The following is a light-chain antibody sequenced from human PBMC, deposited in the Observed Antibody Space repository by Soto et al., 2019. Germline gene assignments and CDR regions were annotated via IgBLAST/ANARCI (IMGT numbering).Light chain of an antibody. J-gene: IGLJ1*01. CDR2: DVS. Sequence: SVLPQPSSVSGSPGQSIAISSTGTSSDVGAYNYVSWYQQYPGKAPKLVIFDVSYRPSGVSTRFSGSKSGNTASLTISGLQAEDEADYYCKSFTTSDTYVFGTGTKVTVL. CDR3: KSFTTSDTYV. V-gene: IGLV2-14*03. CDR1: SSDVGAYNY.